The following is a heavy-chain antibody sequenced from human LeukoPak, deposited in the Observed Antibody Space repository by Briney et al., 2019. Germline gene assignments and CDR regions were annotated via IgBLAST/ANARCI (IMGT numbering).Heavy chain of an antibody. Sequence: LETLSLTCTVSGASISSYYWSWIRQPLGKGLEWIGSIYYSGSTDYSPSLKSRVTISVDTSKNQISLQLTSVTGADTAVYYCAGERGEEYSSGWYKTNFFYNWGQGVRVTVSS. CDR1: GASISSYY. V-gene: IGHV4-59*12. J-gene: IGHJ4*02. CDR2: IYYSGST. D-gene: IGHD6-19*01. CDR3: AGERGEEYSSGWYKTNFFYN.